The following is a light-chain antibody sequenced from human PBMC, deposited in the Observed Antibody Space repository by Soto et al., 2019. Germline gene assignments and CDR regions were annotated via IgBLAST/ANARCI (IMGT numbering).Light chain of an antibody. CDR2: AAS. V-gene: IGKV1-27*01. Sequence: DIQMTQSPSSLSASVGDRVTITCRASQGISCNLAWYQQKPGKVPKVLIYAASTLHSGVPSRFSGSGSGTECTLAITNVQPEDVATYYCQKYYSAPETFGQGTKVEIK. CDR3: QKYYSAPET. J-gene: IGKJ1*01. CDR1: QGISCN.